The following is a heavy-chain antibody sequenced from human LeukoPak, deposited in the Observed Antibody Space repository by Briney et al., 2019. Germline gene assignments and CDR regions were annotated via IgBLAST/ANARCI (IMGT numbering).Heavy chain of an antibody. CDR2: INIGGTNT. CDR3: ATDGAGFDT. V-gene: IGHV3-11*01. Sequence: GGSLRLSCAASGFTFNGYYMSWIRQAPGKGLEWLSYINIGGTNTHYADSVKGRFTISRDNAKKSLYLEMNNLRAEDTAVYYCATDGAGFDTWGQGVLVTVSS. CDR1: GFTFNGYY. J-gene: IGHJ5*02.